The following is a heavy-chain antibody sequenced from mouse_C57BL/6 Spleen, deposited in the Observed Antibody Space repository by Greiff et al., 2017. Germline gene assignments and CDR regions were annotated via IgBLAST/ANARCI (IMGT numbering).Heavy chain of an antibody. V-gene: IGHV1-80*01. D-gene: IGHD2-13*01. CDR3: ARFGDYGGSAMDY. CDR2: IYPGDGDT. CDR1: GYAFSSYW. J-gene: IGHJ4*01. Sequence: QVQLQQSGAELVKPGASVKISCKASGYAFSSYWMNWVKQRPGKGLEWIGQIYPGDGDTNYNGKFKGKATLTADKSSSTAYMQLSSLTSEDSAVYLCARFGDYGGSAMDYWGQGTSVTVSS.